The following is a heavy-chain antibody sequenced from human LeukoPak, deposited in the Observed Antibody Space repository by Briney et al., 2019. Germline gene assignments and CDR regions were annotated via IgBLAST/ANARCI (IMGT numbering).Heavy chain of an antibody. CDR1: GFTFSSYA. V-gene: IGHV3-23*01. J-gene: IGHJ4*02. Sequence: PGGALRLSCAASGFTFSSYAMSWVRQAPGKGLEWVSAISGSGGSTYYADSVKGRFTIPRDNSKNTLYLQMNSLRAEDTAVYYCAKVSVVPAAQGYYFDYWGQGTLVTVSS. D-gene: IGHD2-2*01. CDR3: AKVSVVPAAQGYYFDY. CDR2: ISGSGGST.